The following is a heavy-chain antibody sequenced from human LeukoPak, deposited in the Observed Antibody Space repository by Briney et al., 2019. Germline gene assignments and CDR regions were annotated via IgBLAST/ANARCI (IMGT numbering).Heavy chain of an antibody. Sequence: SDTLSLTCAVYGGSFSGYSWCWIRQPPGKGLEWIGEISHSGSTTYNPSLRSRVTISGDTSKKQFSLKLSSVTAADTAVYYCVTYYYGSSAPKRNYWGQGILVTVSS. CDR3: VTYYYGSSAPKRNY. D-gene: IGHD3-22*01. J-gene: IGHJ4*02. V-gene: IGHV4-34*01. CDR1: GGSFSGYS. CDR2: ISHSGST.